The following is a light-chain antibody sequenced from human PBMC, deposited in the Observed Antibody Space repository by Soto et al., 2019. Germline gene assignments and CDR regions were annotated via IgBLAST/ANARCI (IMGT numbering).Light chain of an antibody. CDR3: GTWDSSLSTYV. J-gene: IGLJ1*01. Sequence: QSVLTQPLSVSAAPVQKVTISCSGSSSNIGNNYVSWYQQLPGTAPKLLIYDNNKRPSGIPDRFSGSKSGTSATLGITGLQTGDEADYYCGTWDSSLSTYVFGTGTKVTVL. V-gene: IGLV1-51*01. CDR1: SSNIGNNY. CDR2: DNN.